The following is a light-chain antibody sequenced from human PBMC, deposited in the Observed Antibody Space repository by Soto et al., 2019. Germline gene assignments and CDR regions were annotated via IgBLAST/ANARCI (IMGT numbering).Light chain of an antibody. Sequence: EVVLTQSPGTLSLSPGERATLSCRSSQSVTTYLAWYQHKPGQAPRLLIYVASWRSAGIPDRFSGSGSGSEFTLTIRRLEPEYFAVYYCHQYAGPPATFGQGTRLEIK. J-gene: IGKJ2*01. CDR1: QSVTTY. V-gene: IGKV3-20*01. CDR3: HQYAGPPAT. CDR2: VAS.